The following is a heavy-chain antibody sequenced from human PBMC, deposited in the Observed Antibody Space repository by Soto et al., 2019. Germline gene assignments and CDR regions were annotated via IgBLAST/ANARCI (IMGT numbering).Heavy chain of an antibody. CDR1: GDSVTSDSYY. CDR2: ILSSGGT. CDR3: AKGSIEYSASVDH. J-gene: IGHJ4*02. D-gene: IGHD5-12*01. V-gene: IGHV4-61*01. Sequence: QVQLQESGPGLVKPSGTLSLTCSVSGDSVTSDSYYWTWIRQPPGKTLEWVGFILSSGGTSTNPSLRSRLSMSVDTSKNQFSMRLTSVTAADTGVYFCAKGSIEYSASVDHWGQGTLVLVSS.